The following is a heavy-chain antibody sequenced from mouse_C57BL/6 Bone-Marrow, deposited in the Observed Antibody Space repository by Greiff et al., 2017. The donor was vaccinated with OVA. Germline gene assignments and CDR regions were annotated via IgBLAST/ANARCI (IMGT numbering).Heavy chain of an antibody. V-gene: IGHV1-19*01. J-gene: IGHJ3*01. CDR3: ARGWLLPRFAY. D-gene: IGHD2-3*01. Sequence: VQLKQSGPVLVKPGASVKMSCKASGYTFTDYYMNWVKQSHGKSLEWIGVINPYNGGTSYNQKFKGKATLTVDKSSSTAYMELNSLTSEDSAVYYCARGWLLPRFAYWGQGTLVTVSA. CDR1: GYTFTDYY. CDR2: INPYNGGT.